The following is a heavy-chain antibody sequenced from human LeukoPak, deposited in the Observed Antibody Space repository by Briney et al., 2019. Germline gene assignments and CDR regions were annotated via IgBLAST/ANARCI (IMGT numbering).Heavy chain of an antibody. CDR2: INHSGST. D-gene: IGHD6-13*01. CDR3: ARGASSRAGNFDY. Sequence: SETLSLTCAVYGGSFSGYYWSWIRQPPGKGLLWIGEINHSGSTNYNPSLKSRVTISVDTSKNQFSLKLSSVTAADTAVYYCARGASSRAGNFDYWGQGTLVTVSS. V-gene: IGHV4-34*01. CDR1: GGSFSGYY. J-gene: IGHJ4*02.